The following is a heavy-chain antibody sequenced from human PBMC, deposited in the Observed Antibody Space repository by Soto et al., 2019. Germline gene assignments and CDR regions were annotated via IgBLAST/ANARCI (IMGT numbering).Heavy chain of an antibody. Sequence: ASVKVSCKVSGYTLTELSMHWVRQAPGKGLEWMGGFDPEDGETIYAQKFQGRVTMTEDTSTDTAYMELSSLRSEDTAVYYCANSTIFGDPYDAFDIWGQGTMVTVSS. CDR2: FDPEDGET. CDR3: ANSTIFGDPYDAFDI. J-gene: IGHJ3*02. D-gene: IGHD3-3*01. V-gene: IGHV1-24*01. CDR1: GYTLTELS.